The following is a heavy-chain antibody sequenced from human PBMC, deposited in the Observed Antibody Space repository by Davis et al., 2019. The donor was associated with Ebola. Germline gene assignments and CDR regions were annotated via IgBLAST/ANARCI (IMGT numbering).Heavy chain of an antibody. J-gene: IGHJ6*02. CDR2: ISYDGSNK. D-gene: IGHD6-13*01. V-gene: IGHV3-30-3*01. Sequence: GGSLRLSCAASGFVFSSYVMSWVRRAPGKGLEWVAVISYDGSNKYYADSVKGRFTISRDNSKNTLYLQMNSLRAEDTAVYYCARDLVAAAGLPYYYYYGMDVWGQGTTVTVSS. CDR1: GFVFSSYV. CDR3: ARDLVAAAGLPYYYYYGMDV.